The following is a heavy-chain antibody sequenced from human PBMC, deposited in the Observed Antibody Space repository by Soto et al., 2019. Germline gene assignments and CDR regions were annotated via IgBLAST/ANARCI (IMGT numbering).Heavy chain of an antibody. Sequence: PGGSLRLSCSVAGFTVSDSMSWVRQAPGKGLECVSFIHSGGSTHYTDSVRGRFTISRDNSKNTLYLQMDRLRVDDTAVYFCARDASGPFDYWGQGTLVTVS. CDR1: GFTVSDS. V-gene: IGHV3-53*01. D-gene: IGHD6-19*01. CDR2: IHSGGST. CDR3: ARDASGPFDY. J-gene: IGHJ4*02.